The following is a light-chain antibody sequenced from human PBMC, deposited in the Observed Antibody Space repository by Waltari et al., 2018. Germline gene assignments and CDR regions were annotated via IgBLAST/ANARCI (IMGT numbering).Light chain of an antibody. CDR2: GQD. J-gene: IGLJ3*02. CDR1: SLRRYY. V-gene: IGLV3-19*01. Sequence: SSELTQDPAVSVALGQTVRITCQGDSLRRYYASWYQQRPGQAPFLVLYGQDNRPSGIPDRFSGSTSGNTASLTITRAQAEDAGVYYCLSRDTSSTRVFGGGTTQTV. CDR3: LSRDTSSTRV.